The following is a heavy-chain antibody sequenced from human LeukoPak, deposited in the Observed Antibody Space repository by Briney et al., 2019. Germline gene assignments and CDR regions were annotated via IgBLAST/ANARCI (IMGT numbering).Heavy chain of an antibody. CDR3: ARDLGSWFGELSIDY. Sequence: GGSLRLSCAASGFTFSSYAMSWVRQTPDKGLEWVAVVSNDGTNKHYTDSVKGRFTISRDNSKNTLYLQMNSLRVEDTAVYYCARDLGSWFGELSIDYWGQGTLVTVSS. CDR2: VSNDGTNK. D-gene: IGHD3-10*01. CDR1: GFTFSSYA. J-gene: IGHJ4*02. V-gene: IGHV3-30-3*01.